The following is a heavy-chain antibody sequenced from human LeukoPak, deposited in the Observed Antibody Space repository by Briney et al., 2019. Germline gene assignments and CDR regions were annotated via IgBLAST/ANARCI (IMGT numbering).Heavy chain of an antibody. CDR2: IKQDGSEK. Sequence: PGGSLRLSCAASGYSFRTYSMNWVRQAPGKGLEWVANIKQDGSEKYYVDSVKGRFTISRDNAKNSLYLQMNSLRAEDTAVYYCARDQRYCSSSSCPWEPFDYWGQGTLVTVSS. V-gene: IGHV3-7*05. D-gene: IGHD2-2*01. J-gene: IGHJ4*02. CDR3: ARDQRYCSSSSCPWEPFDY. CDR1: GYSFRTYS.